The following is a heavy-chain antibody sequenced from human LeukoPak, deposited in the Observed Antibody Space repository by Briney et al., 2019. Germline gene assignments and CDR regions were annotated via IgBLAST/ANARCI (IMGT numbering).Heavy chain of an antibody. CDR2: INHSGST. CDR1: GGSFSVYY. CDR3: ARGVHYYDISGYLGY. D-gene: IGHD3-22*01. J-gene: IGHJ4*02. V-gene: IGHV4-34*01. Sequence: SETLSLTCAVYGGSFSVYYWSWIRQPPGKGLEWIGEINHSGSTNYNPSLKSRVTISVDTSKNQFSLKLSSVTAADTAVYYCARGVHYYDISGYLGYWGQGTLVTVSS.